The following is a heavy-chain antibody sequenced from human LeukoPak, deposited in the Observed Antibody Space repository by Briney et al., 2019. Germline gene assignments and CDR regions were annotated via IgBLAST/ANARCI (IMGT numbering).Heavy chain of an antibody. D-gene: IGHD3-9*01. Sequence: QAGRSLRLSCAASGFTFDDYAMHWVRQAPGKGLEWVSGISWNSGSIGYADSVKGRFTISRDNAKNSLYLQMNSLRAEDTALYYCAKDPLRYFDWSYLDYWGQGTLVTVSS. V-gene: IGHV3-9*01. CDR2: ISWNSGSI. CDR3: AKDPLRYFDWSYLDY. CDR1: GFTFDDYA. J-gene: IGHJ4*02.